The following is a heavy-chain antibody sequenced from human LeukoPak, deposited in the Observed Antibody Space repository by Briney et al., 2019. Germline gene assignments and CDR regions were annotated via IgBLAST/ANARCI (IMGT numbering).Heavy chain of an antibody. CDR2: ISGSSSFT. Sequence: GGSLRLSCAASGFTFSDYYMSWIRQAPGKGLEWVSYISGSSSFTKYADSVKGRFTISRDNAKNSLYLQMSSLRAEDTAVYYCAKDLRSSGLANYYYDYWGQGTLVTVSS. J-gene: IGHJ4*02. CDR1: GFTFSDYY. V-gene: IGHV3-11*05. D-gene: IGHD6-19*01. CDR3: AKDLRSSGLANYYYDY.